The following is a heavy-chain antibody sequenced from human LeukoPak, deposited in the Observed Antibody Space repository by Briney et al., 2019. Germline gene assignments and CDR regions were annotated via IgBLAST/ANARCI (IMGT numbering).Heavy chain of an antibody. Sequence: SETLSLTCSVSGASMNSYYWTWIRQPPGKGLRGIGYIYYTGTTNYSPSLKSRVTISVDTSKNQFSLRLSSVTAADTAMYYCARGIPASDAFDIWGQGTMVTVSS. V-gene: IGHV4-59*01. CDR2: IYYTGTT. CDR3: ARGIPASDAFDI. D-gene: IGHD2-2*01. CDR1: GASMNSYY. J-gene: IGHJ3*02.